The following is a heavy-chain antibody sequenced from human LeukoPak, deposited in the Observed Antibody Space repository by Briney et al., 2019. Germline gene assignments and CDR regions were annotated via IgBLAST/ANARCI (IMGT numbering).Heavy chain of an antibody. CDR2: ISGGGRT. CDR1: GFTFSSYA. J-gene: IGHJ4*02. CDR3: ARRKYGDYCFDY. V-gene: IGHV3-23*01. D-gene: IGHD4-17*01. Sequence: WGSLRLSCAASGFTFSSYAMSWVRQAPGKGLEWVSAISGGGRTYYADSVNGRFTISRDNSKNTLDLQMESLRAEDTAVYYCARRKYGDYCFDYWGQGTLVTVSS.